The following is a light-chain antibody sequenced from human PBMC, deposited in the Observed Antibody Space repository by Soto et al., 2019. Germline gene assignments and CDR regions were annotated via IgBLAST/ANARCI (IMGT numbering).Light chain of an antibody. CDR3: CSYAGNEPYVV. CDR2: DGN. J-gene: IGLJ2*01. Sequence: QSVLTQPRSVSGSPGQSVTISCTGTSSDVGTYKFVSWYQQYPGTAPKIIIYDGNLRPSGVPDRFSGARAGNTASLTLSGLQAGDEADDYCCSYAGNEPYVVLGGGTQLTVL. CDR1: SSDVGTYKF. V-gene: IGLV2-11*01.